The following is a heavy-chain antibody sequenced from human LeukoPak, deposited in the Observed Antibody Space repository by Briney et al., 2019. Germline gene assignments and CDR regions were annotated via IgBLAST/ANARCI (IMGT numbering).Heavy chain of an antibody. Sequence: GGSLRLSCAASGFTFSSYWMHWVRQIPGKGLVWVSRIKSDGSTIYADSVKGRFTISRDSSKNILNLQMNSLRAEDTAVYYCAKDRCSNGIGCYYYYMDVWGKGTTVTIYS. J-gene: IGHJ6*03. V-gene: IGHV3-74*01. CDR1: GFTFSSYW. D-gene: IGHD2-8*01. CDR2: IKSDGST. CDR3: AKDRCSNGIGCYYYYMDV.